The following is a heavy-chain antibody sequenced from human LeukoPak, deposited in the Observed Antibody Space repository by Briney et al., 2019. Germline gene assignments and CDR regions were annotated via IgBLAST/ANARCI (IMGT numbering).Heavy chain of an antibody. V-gene: IGHV3-11*01. CDR3: ARETNPLLWFGELGGDP. D-gene: IGHD3-10*01. J-gene: IGHJ5*02. Sequence: GGSLRLSCAASGFTFSDYYMSWIRQAPGKGLEWVSYISSSGSTIYYADSVKGRFTISRDNAKNSLYLQMNSLRAEDTAVYYCARETNPLLWFGELGGDPWGQGTLVTVSS. CDR1: GFTFSDYY. CDR2: ISSSGSTI.